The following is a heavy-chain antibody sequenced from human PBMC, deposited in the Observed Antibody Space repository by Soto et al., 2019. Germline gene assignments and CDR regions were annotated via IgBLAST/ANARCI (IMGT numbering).Heavy chain of an antibody. CDR3: ARGRGAAGTDSVQYYGMDV. CDR2: ISSSSSYI. D-gene: IGHD6-13*01. J-gene: IGHJ6*02. Sequence: EVQLVESGGGLVKHGGSLRLSCAASGFTFSSYSMNWVRQAPGKGLEWVSSISSSSSYIYYADSVKGRFTISRDNAKNSTYLQMNSLRAEDTAVYYCARGRGAAGTDSVQYYGMDVWGQGTTVTVSS. V-gene: IGHV3-21*01. CDR1: GFTFSSYS.